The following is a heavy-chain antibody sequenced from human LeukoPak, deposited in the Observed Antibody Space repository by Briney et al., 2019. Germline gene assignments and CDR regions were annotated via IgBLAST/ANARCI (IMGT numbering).Heavy chain of an antibody. D-gene: IGHD2-2*01. Sequence: SETLSLTCTVSGGSISSYYWSWIRQPPGKGLEWIGYIYTSGSTNYNPSLKGRVTISVDTSKNQFSLKLSSVTAADTAVYYCARLIPCSSTSCHKRGGAFDIWGQGTMVTVSS. V-gene: IGHV4-4*09. CDR3: ARLIPCSSTSCHKRGGAFDI. CDR2: IYTSGST. J-gene: IGHJ3*02. CDR1: GGSISSYY.